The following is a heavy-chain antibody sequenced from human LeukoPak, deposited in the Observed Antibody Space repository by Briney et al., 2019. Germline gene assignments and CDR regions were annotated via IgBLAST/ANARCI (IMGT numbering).Heavy chain of an antibody. Sequence: GGSLRLSCAASGFTFSSYEMNWVRQAPGKGLEWVSYISSSGSTIYYADSVKGRFTISRENAKNSLYLQMNSLRAEDTAVYYCAREGQQLEYYFDYWGQGTLVTVSS. CDR3: AREGQQLEYYFDY. V-gene: IGHV3-48*03. J-gene: IGHJ4*02. D-gene: IGHD6-13*01. CDR1: GFTFSSYE. CDR2: ISSSGSTI.